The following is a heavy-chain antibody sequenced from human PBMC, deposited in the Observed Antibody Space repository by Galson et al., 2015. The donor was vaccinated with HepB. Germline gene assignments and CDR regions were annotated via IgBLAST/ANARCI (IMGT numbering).Heavy chain of an antibody. V-gene: IGHV3-23*01. D-gene: IGHD6-13*01. Sequence: LRLSCAASGFTFSTHAMSWVRQAPGKGLEWVSTSASGGGTYYADSVKGRFTISRDNSKNTLSLQMNSLRAEDTALYFCAKDISSAWYEKTFDYWGQGTLVTVSS. CDR1: GFTFSTHA. CDR2: SASGGGT. CDR3: AKDISSAWYEKTFDY. J-gene: IGHJ4*02.